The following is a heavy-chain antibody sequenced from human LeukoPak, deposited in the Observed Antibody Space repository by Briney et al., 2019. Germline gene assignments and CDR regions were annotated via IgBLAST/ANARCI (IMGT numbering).Heavy chain of an antibody. D-gene: IGHD3-16*02. J-gene: IGHJ4*02. Sequence: ASVKVSCKASGYTFTTYDINWVRQAAGQGLEWMGWMSPNSGNTGYARRFQGRVTMTRDTSISTAYMELSGLRSEDTAIYYCTRGEWELSYWGQGTLVTVSS. V-gene: IGHV1-8*01. CDR2: MSPNSGNT. CDR1: GYTFTTYD. CDR3: TRGEWELSY.